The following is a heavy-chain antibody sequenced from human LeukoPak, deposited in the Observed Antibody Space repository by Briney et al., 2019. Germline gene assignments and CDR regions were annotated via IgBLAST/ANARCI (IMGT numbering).Heavy chain of an antibody. V-gene: IGHV3-30*18. D-gene: IGHD5-24*01. CDR2: ISYAANYK. Sequence: GRSLRLSCAASGFTFSNYGMHWVRQAPGKGLEWVAVISYAANYKYYADSVKGRFTISRDNSKNTLYPQMNSLRGEDTAVYYCAKDLEGMRSYDHYGMDVWGQGTTVTVSS. CDR1: GFTFSNYG. CDR3: AKDLEGMRSYDHYGMDV. J-gene: IGHJ6*02.